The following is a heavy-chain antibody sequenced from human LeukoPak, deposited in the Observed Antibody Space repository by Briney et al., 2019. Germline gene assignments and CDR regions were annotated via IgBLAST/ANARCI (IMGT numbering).Heavy chain of an antibody. CDR1: GGSISSYY. CDR3: ARGQRQVAHGFDY. Sequence: SETLSLTCTVSGGSISSYYWSWIRQPPGKGLEWIGYIYYSGSTNYNPSLKSRVTISVDTSKNQFSLKLSSVTAEDTAVYYCARGQRQVAHGFDYWGQGTLVTVSS. V-gene: IGHV4-59*01. CDR2: IYYSGST. D-gene: IGHD2-15*01. J-gene: IGHJ4*02.